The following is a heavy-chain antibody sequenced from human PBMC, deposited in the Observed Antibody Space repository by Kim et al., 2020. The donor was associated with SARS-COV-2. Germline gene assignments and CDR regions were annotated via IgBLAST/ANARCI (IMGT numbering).Heavy chain of an antibody. D-gene: IGHD6-13*01. CDR2: IYYSGST. CDR1: GGSISSSSYY. V-gene: IGHV4-39*01. J-gene: IGHJ1*01. CDR3: ARAGGMLPYSSSWLHFQH. Sequence: SETLSLTCTVSGGSISSSSYYWGWIRQPPGKGLEWIGSIYYSGSTYYNPSLKSRVTISVDTSKNQFSLKLSSVTAADTAVYYCARAGGMLPYSSSWLHFQHWGQGTLVTVSS.